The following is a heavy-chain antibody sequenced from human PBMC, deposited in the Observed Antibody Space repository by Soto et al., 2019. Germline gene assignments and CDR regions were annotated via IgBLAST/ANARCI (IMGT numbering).Heavy chain of an antibody. CDR1: GFTFSSYG. D-gene: IGHD2-2*01. CDR3: AKDNCISTSCYRLYNWFDP. J-gene: IGHJ5*02. V-gene: IGHV3-30*18. Sequence: QVQLVESGGGVVQPGRSLRLSCAASGFTFSSYGMHWVRQAPGKGLEWVVVISYGGSNKYYADSVKGRFTISRDNSKNTLYLQMNTLRAEYTAVYYCAKDNCISTSCYRLYNWFDPWGQGTLVTVSS. CDR2: ISYGGSNK.